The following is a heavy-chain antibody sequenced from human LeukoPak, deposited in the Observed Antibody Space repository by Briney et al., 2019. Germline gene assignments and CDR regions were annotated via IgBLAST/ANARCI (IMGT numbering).Heavy chain of an antibody. CDR1: GFTFSSYD. CDR2: IGTAGDT. V-gene: IGHV3-13*03. J-gene: IGHJ4*02. CDR3: ARAPVLRFLEWSLFY. D-gene: IGHD3-3*01. Sequence: GGSLRLSCAACGFTFSSYDMHWVRQATGKGLEWVSAIGTAGDTYYPGSVKGQFTISRENAKNSLYLQMNSLRAGDTAAYYCARAPVLRFLEWSLFYWGQGTLVTVSS.